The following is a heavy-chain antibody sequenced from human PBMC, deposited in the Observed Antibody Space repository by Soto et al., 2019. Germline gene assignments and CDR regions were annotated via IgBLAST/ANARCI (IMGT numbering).Heavy chain of an antibody. D-gene: IGHD5-18*01. CDR2: IYYSGST. Sequence: QVQLQESGPGLVKPSETLSLTCTVSGGSISSYYWSWIRQPPGKGLEWIGYIYYSGSTNYNPSLKSRDTISVDTCKNPFSLKLSSVTAADTAAYYCAMRTAMVTFDYWGQGTLVIVSS. V-gene: IGHV4-59*01. CDR3: AMRTAMVTFDY. J-gene: IGHJ4*02. CDR1: GGSISSYY.